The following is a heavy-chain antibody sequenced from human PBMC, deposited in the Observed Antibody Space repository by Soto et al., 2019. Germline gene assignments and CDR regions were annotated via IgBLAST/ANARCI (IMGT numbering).Heavy chain of an antibody. CDR3: TRGTFETTAPFY. V-gene: IGHV4-4*07. D-gene: IGHD4-17*01. Sequence: SETLSLTCTFSCGSIINDRWSWVRQPAGKGLEWIGRIFASGRTNYNPSLQSRVTMSVDTSKNQFSLTMTSLAAADTAVYYCTRGTFETTAPFYWGQGIPVTVSS. J-gene: IGHJ4*02. CDR1: CGSIINDR. CDR2: IFASGRT.